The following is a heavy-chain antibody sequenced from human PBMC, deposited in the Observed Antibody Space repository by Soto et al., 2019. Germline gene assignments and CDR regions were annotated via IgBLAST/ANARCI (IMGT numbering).Heavy chain of an antibody. CDR3: ARGNDSSGYLKFDY. D-gene: IGHD3-22*01. CDR1: GGTFSSYA. CDR2: IIPIFGTA. Sequence: SVQVSCKASGGTFSSYAISWVRQAPGQGLEWMGGIIPIFGTANYAQKFQGRVTITADESTSTAYMELSSLRSEDTAVYYCARGNDSSGYLKFDYWGQGTLVTVSS. V-gene: IGHV1-69*13. J-gene: IGHJ4*02.